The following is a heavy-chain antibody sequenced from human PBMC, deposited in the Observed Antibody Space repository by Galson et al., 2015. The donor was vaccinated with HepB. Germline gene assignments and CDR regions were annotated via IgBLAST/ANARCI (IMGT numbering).Heavy chain of an antibody. Sequence: SLRLSCAASGFTFSSYSMNWVRQAPGKGLEWVSSISSSSSYIYYADSVKGRFTISRDNAKNSLYLQMNSLRAEDTAVYYCARDLAEQWLVAGLGDYWGQGTLVTVSS. CDR2: ISSSSSYI. J-gene: IGHJ4*02. CDR3: ARDLAEQWLVAGLGDY. CDR1: GFTFSSYS. D-gene: IGHD6-19*01. V-gene: IGHV3-21*01.